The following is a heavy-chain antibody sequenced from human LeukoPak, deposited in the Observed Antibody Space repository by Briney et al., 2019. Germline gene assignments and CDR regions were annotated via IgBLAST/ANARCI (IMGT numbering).Heavy chain of an antibody. CDR1: GYTFSSYY. D-gene: IGHD6-19*01. Sequence: ASVKVSCKASGYTFSSYYMHWVRQAPGQGLEWMGVINPGDASTAYAQNFQGRVTMTRDTSISTAYMELSRLRSDDTAVYYCARVRIAVAGTNFDYWGQGTLVTVSS. CDR2: INPGDAST. V-gene: IGHV1-46*01. CDR3: ARVRIAVAGTNFDY. J-gene: IGHJ4*02.